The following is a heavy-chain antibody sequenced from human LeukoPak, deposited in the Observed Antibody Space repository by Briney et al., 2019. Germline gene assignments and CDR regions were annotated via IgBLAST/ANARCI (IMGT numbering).Heavy chain of an antibody. CDR2: INYSGNT. J-gene: IGHJ4*02. Sequence: NPSETLSLTCTVSSGSISGSDYYWCWIRQPPGKGLEWIGSINYSGNTYYDSSLKSRVTISVDTSKNHFSLRLSSVTAADTAVYYCARLVLSYGNAFDHWGQGTLVTVSS. V-gene: IGHV4-39*02. CDR1: SGSISGSDYY. D-gene: IGHD3-16*01. CDR3: ARLVLSYGNAFDH.